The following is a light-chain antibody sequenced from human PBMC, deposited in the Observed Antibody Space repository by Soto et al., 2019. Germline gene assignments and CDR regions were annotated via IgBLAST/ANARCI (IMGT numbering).Light chain of an antibody. CDR1: QSISSW. Sequence: DMQMTQSPSTLSASVGDRVTITCRASQSISSWLAWYQQKPGKAPKLLIYDASSLESGVPSRFSGSGSGTEFTLTISSLQPDDFATYYCQQGTFGEGTKVDIK. CDR2: DAS. V-gene: IGKV1-5*01. J-gene: IGKJ1*01. CDR3: QQGT.